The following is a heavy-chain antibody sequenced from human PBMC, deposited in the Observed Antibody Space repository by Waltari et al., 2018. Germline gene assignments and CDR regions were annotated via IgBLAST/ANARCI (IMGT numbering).Heavy chain of an antibody. Sequence: EVQLLESGGGLVQPGGSLRLSCAASGFPFSSYAMSWVRQAPGKGLEWVSAISGSGGSTYYADSVKGRFTISRDNSKTTLYLQMNSLRAEDTAVYYCATGISSWWVFDYWGQGTLVTVSS. D-gene: IGHD6-13*01. CDR2: ISGSGGST. V-gene: IGHV3-23*01. CDR1: GFPFSSYA. J-gene: IGHJ4*02. CDR3: ATGISSWWVFDY.